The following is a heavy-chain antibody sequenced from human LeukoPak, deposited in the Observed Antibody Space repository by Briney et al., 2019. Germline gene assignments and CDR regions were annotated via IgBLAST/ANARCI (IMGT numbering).Heavy chain of an antibody. Sequence: SETLSLTCAVSGYSISSGYYWGWIRQPPGKGLEWIGSIYHSGSTYYNPPLKSRVTISVDTSKNQFSLKLSSVTAADTAVYYCARDMMWFGELSQGSYYFDYWGQGTLVTVSS. D-gene: IGHD3-10*01. V-gene: IGHV4-38-2*02. CDR2: IYHSGST. CDR3: ARDMMWFGELSQGSYYFDY. CDR1: GYSISSGYY. J-gene: IGHJ4*02.